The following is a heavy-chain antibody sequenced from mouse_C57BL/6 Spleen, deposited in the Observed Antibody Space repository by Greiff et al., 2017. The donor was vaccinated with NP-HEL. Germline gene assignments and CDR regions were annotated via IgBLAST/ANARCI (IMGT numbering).Heavy chain of an antibody. D-gene: IGHD1-1*01. CDR3: ANADGSSYVAWFAY. J-gene: IGHJ3*01. Sequence: QVQLQQPGAELVKPGASVKLSCKASGYTFTSYWMQWVKQRPGQGLEWIGEIDPSDSYTNYNQKFKGKATLTVDTSSSTAYMQLSSLTSEDSAVYYCANADGSSYVAWFAYWGQGTLVTVSA. V-gene: IGHV1-50*01. CDR2: IDPSDSYT. CDR1: GYTFTSYW.